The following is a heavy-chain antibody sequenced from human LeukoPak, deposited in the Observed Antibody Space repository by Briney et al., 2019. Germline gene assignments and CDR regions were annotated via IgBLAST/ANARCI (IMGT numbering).Heavy chain of an antibody. V-gene: IGHV3-23*01. CDR2: ISGNGGAT. Sequence: GGSLRLSCAAPGFAFSTYAMTWVRQAPGKGLEWVSAISGNGGATYYADSVKGRFTISRDNSNNTLYLQMNSLRAEDTAIYYCAKDRGNFYGSGSYFPPGGDYWGQGTLVTVSS. D-gene: IGHD3-10*01. J-gene: IGHJ4*02. CDR3: AKDRGNFYGSGSYFPPGGDY. CDR1: GFAFSTYA.